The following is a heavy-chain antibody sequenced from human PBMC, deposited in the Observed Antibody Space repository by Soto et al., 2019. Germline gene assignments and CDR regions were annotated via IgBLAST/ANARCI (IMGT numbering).Heavy chain of an antibody. CDR2: ISGSGATT. D-gene: IGHD3-10*01. J-gene: IGHJ6*04. V-gene: IGHV3-21*01. CDR1: GFTFSTST. CDR3: ARDRLVRGAEPQDV. Sequence: PGGSLRLSXAASGFTFSTSTMSWVRQAPGKGLEWVSLISGSGATTYYADSVKGRFTISRDNAKNSLYLQMNSLRAEDTAVYYCARDRLVRGAEPQDVWGKGTTVTVSS.